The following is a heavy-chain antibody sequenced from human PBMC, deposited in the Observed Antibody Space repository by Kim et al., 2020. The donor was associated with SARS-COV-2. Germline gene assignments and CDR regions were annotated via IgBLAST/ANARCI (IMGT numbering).Heavy chain of an antibody. Sequence: GGSLRLSCAASGFTFRSYAMNWVRQAPGKGLEWVSGITKGGSTYYSDSVKGRFTISRDNSKNTVYLQMNNLRAEDTTIYYCAKDTREQQLGHFDYWGQGT. D-gene: IGHD6-13*01. CDR2: ITKGGST. V-gene: IGHV3-23*01. CDR3: AKDTREQQLGHFDY. CDR1: GFTFRSYA. J-gene: IGHJ4*02.